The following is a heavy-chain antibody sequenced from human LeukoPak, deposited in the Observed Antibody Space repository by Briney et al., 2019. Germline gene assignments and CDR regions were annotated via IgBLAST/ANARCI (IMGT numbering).Heavy chain of an antibody. CDR1: GFIVGNNY. J-gene: IGHJ4*02. D-gene: IGHD3-22*01. Sequence: GGSLRLSCAASGFIVGNNYMTWVRQAPGKGLEWVSILYSGDSTYYADSVKGRFTISRDNSKNTLYLQMNSLRAEDTAVYYCARDPSIGYYRDWGQGTLVTVSS. CDR3: ARDPSIGYYRD. V-gene: IGHV3-53*01. CDR2: LYSGDST.